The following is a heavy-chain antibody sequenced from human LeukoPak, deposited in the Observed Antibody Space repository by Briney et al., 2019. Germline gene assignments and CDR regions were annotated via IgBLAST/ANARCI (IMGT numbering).Heavy chain of an antibody. Sequence: ASVKVSCKASGYTFTSYGISWVRQAPGQGLEWMGWISAYNGNTNYAQKLQGRVTMTTDTSTSTAYMELRSLRFDDTAVYYCARDRAWFGELPSQLWGQGTLVTVSS. V-gene: IGHV1-18*04. CDR1: GYTFTSYG. CDR3: ARDRAWFGELPSQL. CDR2: ISAYNGNT. D-gene: IGHD3-10*01. J-gene: IGHJ4*02.